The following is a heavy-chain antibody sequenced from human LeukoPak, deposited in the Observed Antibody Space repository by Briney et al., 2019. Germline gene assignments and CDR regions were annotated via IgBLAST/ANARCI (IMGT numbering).Heavy chain of an antibody. CDR2: TNLHGTAV. CDR3: ASAYTYVRLGDH. V-gene: IGHV3-74*01. J-gene: IGHJ4*02. CDR1: GLSFSNYW. D-gene: IGHD3-10*02. Sequence: PGGSLRLSCAVSGLSFSNYWMHWVRQAPGKGLVWVARTNLHGTAVDYADPVKGRFTISRDNSKNMLFLQVNSLRVEDTAVYYCASAYTYVRLGDHWGQGTLVTVSP.